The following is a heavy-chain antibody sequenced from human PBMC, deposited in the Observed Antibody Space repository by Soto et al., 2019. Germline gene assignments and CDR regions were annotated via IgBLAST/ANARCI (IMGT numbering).Heavy chain of an antibody. CDR3: ARLVGWYAVRVAFDI. V-gene: IGHV1-3*01. CDR2: INAGNGNT. Sequence: ASVKVSCKASGYTFTSYAMHWVRQAPGQRLEWMGWINAGNGNTKYSQKFQGRVTITRDTSASTAYMELSSLRSEDTAVYYCARLVGWYAVRVAFDIWGQGTXVTVSS. D-gene: IGHD6-19*01. J-gene: IGHJ3*02. CDR1: GYTFTSYA.